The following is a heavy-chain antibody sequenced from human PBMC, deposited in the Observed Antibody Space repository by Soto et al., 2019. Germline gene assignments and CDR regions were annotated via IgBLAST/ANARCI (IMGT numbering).Heavy chain of an antibody. CDR2: FYSGGDT. CDR1: GFTVNTKH. CDR3: VGAMGSGSSAGVY. Sequence: EVDLVESGGGLIQPGGSLRLSCAASGFTVNTKHMSWVRQAPGKGLEWVSVFYSGGDTNYADSVKGRFTISRDSAKNTLYFYMNSLRLDDTALYYCVGAMGSGSSAGVYWGQGTLVTVSS. D-gene: IGHD6-6*01. J-gene: IGHJ4*02. V-gene: IGHV3-53*01.